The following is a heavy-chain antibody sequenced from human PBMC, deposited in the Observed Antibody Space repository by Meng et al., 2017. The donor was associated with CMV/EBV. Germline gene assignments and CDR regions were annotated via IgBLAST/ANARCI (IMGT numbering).Heavy chain of an antibody. Sequence: GESLKISCAASGFSFSSYSMNWVRQAPGKGLEWVSYISSSSSTIYYADSVKGRFTISRDNAKNSLYLQMNSLRAEDTAVYYCARAWIAAGGTLDYWGQGTLVTVSS. D-gene: IGHD6-13*01. CDR2: ISSSSSTI. CDR1: GFSFSSYS. V-gene: IGHV3-48*04. J-gene: IGHJ4*02. CDR3: ARAWIAAGGTLDY.